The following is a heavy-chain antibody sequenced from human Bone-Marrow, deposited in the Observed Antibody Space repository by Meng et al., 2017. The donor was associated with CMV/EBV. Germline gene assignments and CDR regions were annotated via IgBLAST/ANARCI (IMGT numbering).Heavy chain of an antibody. CDR2: IYSCGST. Sequence: GESLKISCAASGFTVSSNYMSWVRQAPGKGLEWVSVIYSCGSTYYADSVKGRFTISRDNSKNTLYLQMNSLRAEDTAVYYCVKGGHLGDYWGQGTLVTVSS. J-gene: IGHJ4*02. CDR1: GFTVSSNY. V-gene: IGHV3-66*03. CDR3: VKGGHLGDY. D-gene: IGHD3-10*01.